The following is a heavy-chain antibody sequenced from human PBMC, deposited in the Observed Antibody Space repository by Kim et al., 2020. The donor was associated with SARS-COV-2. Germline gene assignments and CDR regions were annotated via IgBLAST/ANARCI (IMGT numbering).Heavy chain of an antibody. Sequence: PSLKSRVTRSVDTSKKHFSLQLTSVTAADTAIYYCARGDFVWGTYRHLFDSWGQGTLVTVSS. J-gene: IGHJ4*02. V-gene: IGHV4-34*01. CDR3: ARGDFVWGTYRHLFDS. D-gene: IGHD3-16*02.